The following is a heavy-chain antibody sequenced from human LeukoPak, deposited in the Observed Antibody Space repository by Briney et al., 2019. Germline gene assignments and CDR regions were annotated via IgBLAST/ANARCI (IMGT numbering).Heavy chain of an antibody. J-gene: IGHJ4*02. CDR2: IWYDGSNK. D-gene: IGHD1-26*01. Sequence: GGSLRLSCAASGFTFSSCGMHWVRQAPGKGLEWVAVIWYDGSNKYYADSVKGRFTISRDNSKNTLYLQMNSLRAEDTAVYYCARERWELLSFNYYFDYWGQGTLVTVSS. CDR3: ARERWELLSFNYYFDY. V-gene: IGHV3-33*01. CDR1: GFTFSSCG.